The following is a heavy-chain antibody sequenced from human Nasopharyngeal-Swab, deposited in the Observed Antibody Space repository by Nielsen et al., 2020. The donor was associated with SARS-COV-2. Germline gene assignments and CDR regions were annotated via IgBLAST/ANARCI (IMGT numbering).Heavy chain of an antibody. Sequence: GESLKISCAASGFTFSGSTIHWVRQASGKGLEWVGRIRDKAHNYATTYAASVKGRFTISRDDSKNTAFLQMDSLNTEDTALYYCTTDYYFDYWGQGTLVTVSS. CDR3: TTDYYFDY. CDR2: IRDKAHNYAT. CDR1: GFTFSGST. D-gene: IGHD4/OR15-4a*01. V-gene: IGHV3-73*01. J-gene: IGHJ4*02.